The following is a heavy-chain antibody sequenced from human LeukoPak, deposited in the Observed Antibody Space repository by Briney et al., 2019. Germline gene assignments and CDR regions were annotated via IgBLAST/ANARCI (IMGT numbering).Heavy chain of an antibody. D-gene: IGHD3-3*01. V-gene: IGHV3-9*01. CDR1: GFTFDDYA. CDR2: ISWNSGSI. J-gene: IGHJ6*02. Sequence: GRSLRLSCAASGFTFDDYAMHWVRQAPGKGLEWVSGISWNSGSIGYADSVKGRFTISRDNAKNSLYLQMNSLRAEDTALYYCAKDMGNRRYDFWSGYYFQGMDVWGQGTTVTVSS. CDR3: AKDMGNRRYDFWSGYYFQGMDV.